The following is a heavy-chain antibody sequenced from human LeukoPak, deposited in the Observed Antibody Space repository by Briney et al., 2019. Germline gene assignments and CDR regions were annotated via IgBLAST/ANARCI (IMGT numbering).Heavy chain of an antibody. D-gene: IGHD3-10*01. CDR3: AEVEGSYCRI. Sequence: PGGSLRLSCAASGVMFPSYWMTWVRQAPGKGLEWVSSIGGGGYTTYYADSVRGRFTISRDNSKNSMYLQMSSLRAEDTAIYYCAEVEGSYCRIWGQGTLVTVSS. CDR2: IGGGGYTT. CDR1: GVMFPSYW. J-gene: IGHJ4*02. V-gene: IGHV3-23*01.